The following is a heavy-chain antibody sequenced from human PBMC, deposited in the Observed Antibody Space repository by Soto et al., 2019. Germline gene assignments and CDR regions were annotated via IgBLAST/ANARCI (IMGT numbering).Heavy chain of an antibody. CDR2: LSYDGSKE. CDR1: GFTFSSFG. V-gene: IGHV3-30*18. D-gene: IGHD4-17*01. J-gene: IGHJ4*02. CDR3: AKRLLRGTTLSGLAY. Sequence: GGSLRLSCAASGFTFSSFGMHWVRQAPCKGLEWVALLSYDGSKEYYADSVKGRFSVSRDNSKNTLYLQMNSLRVEDTAVYFCAKRLLRGTTLSGLAYWGRGTRVTVSS.